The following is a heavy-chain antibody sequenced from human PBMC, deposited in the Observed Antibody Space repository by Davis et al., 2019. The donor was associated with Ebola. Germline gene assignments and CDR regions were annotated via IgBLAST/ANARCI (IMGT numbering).Heavy chain of an antibody. D-gene: IGHD3-3*01. J-gene: IGHJ4*02. CDR2: ISGSGGST. V-gene: IGHV3-23*01. CDR1: GFTFSSYA. CDR3: AKDRRFLEWLLFDY. Sequence: GESLKISCAASGFTFSSYAMSWVRQAPGKGLEWVSAISGSGGSTYYADSVKGRFTISRDNSKNTLYLQMNSLRAEDTAVYYCAKDRRFLEWLLFDYWGQGTLVTVSS.